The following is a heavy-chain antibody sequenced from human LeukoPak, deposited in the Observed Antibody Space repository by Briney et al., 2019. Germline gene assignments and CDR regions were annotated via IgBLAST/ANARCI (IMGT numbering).Heavy chain of an antibody. D-gene: IGHD3-3*01. CDR2: ISYDGSNK. CDR1: GFSFSSYA. CDR3: ASDMSYSGYYIDY. J-gene: IGHJ4*02. V-gene: IGHV3-30-3*01. Sequence: GGSLRLSCAASGFSFSSYAMHWVRQAPGKGLEWVALISYDGSNKYYADSVKGRFTISRDNSKNTLYLQMNSLRAEDTAVYYCASDMSYSGYYIDYWGQGTLVTVSS.